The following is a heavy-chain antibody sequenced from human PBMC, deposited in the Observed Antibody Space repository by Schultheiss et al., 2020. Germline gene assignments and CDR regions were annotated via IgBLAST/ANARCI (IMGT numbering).Heavy chain of an antibody. J-gene: IGHJ4*02. Sequence: GGSLRLSCAASGFTFNSYGMHWVRQAPGKGLEWVAVISYDGSNKYYADSVKGRFTISRDNSKNTLYLQMNSLRAEDTAVYYCAKVSGLWEPYYFDYWGQGTLVTVSS. CDR3: AKVSGLWEPYYFDY. CDR1: GFTFNSYG. V-gene: IGHV3-30*18. D-gene: IGHD1-14*01. CDR2: ISYDGSNK.